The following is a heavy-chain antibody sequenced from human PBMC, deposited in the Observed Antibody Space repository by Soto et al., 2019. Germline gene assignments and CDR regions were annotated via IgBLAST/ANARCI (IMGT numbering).Heavy chain of an antibody. V-gene: IGHV3-21*01. CDR2: ISSSSTYI. J-gene: IGHJ3*02. CDR1: GFTFSSYA. Sequence: EVQLVESGGGLVKPGGSLRLSCAASGFTFSSYAMNWVRQAPGKGLEWVSCISSSSTYIYYADSVKGRFTISRDNAKNSRYLQMSSLRVEDTAVYYCAGGSTWQYTFDIWGQGTMVTVSS. CDR3: AGGSTWQYTFDI. D-gene: IGHD2-2*01.